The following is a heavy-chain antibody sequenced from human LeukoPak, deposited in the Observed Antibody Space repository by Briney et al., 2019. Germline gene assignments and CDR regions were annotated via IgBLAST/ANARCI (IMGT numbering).Heavy chain of an antibody. Sequence: SETLSLTCTVSGDPISTSSYYWGWIRQPPGKGLEWIGYIYYSGSTNYNPSLKSRVTISVDTSKNQFSLKLSSVTAADTAVYXXXXXXNWNYYYFDYWGQGTLVTVSS. CDR3: XXXXNWNYYYFDY. CDR1: GDPISTSSYY. CDR2: IYYSGST. D-gene: IGHD1-7*01. V-gene: IGHV4-61*05. J-gene: IGHJ4*02.